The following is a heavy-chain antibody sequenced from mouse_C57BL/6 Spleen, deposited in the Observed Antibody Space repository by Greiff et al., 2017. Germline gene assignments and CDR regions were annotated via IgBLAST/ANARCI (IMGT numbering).Heavy chain of an antibody. CDR1: GYSFTDYN. D-gene: IGHD4-1*01. Sequence: VQLQQSGPELVKPGASVKISCKASGYSFTDYNMNWVKQSNGKRLEWIGVINPNYGTTSYNQKFKGKATLTVDQSSSTAYMQLNSLTSEDSAVYYCVKYCWGRCYFDVWGTGTTVTVSS. V-gene: IGHV1-39*01. J-gene: IGHJ1*03. CDR3: VKYCWGRCYFDV. CDR2: INPNYGTT.